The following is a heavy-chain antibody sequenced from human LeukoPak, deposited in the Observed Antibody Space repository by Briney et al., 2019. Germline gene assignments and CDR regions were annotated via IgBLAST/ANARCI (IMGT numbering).Heavy chain of an antibody. D-gene: IGHD6-13*01. V-gene: IGHV4-59*08. CDR3: ARHLRGEQQLSGFDY. CDR1: GGSISSYY. Sequence: SETLSLTCTVSGGSISSYYWSWIRQPPGKGLEWIGYIYYSGSTKYNPSLRSRVTTSADTSKNQFSLKLSSVTAADTAVYYCARHLRGEQQLSGFDYWGQGTPVTVSS. J-gene: IGHJ4*02. CDR2: IYYSGST.